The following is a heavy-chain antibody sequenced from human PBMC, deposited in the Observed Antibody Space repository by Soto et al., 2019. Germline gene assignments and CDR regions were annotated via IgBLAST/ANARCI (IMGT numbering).Heavy chain of an antibody. CDR2: ISYDGNNK. V-gene: IGHV3-30*18. CDR1: GFTFSTYG. Sequence: QVQLVESGGGVVQPGRSLRLSCAASGFTFSTYGMHWVRQAPGKGLEWVAVISYDGNNKYYADSVKGRFTISRDNSKNTLYLQMNSLRAEDTAVYYCAKDLHPGYSYSPPSGYWGQGTLVTVSS. J-gene: IGHJ4*02. CDR3: AKDLHPGYSYSPPSGY. D-gene: IGHD5-18*01.